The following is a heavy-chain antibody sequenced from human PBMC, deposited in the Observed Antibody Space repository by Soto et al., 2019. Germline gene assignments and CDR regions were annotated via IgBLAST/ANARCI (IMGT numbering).Heavy chain of an antibody. CDR3: ARSSGSYWWEFDY. D-gene: IGHD3-10*01. J-gene: IGHJ4*02. CDR1: GFTFSDYY. Sequence: QVQLVESGGGLGKPAGSLRLSCAASGFTFSDYYMSWIRQAPGKGLEWISYISSSGNYADYADSMKGRFSISRDNAKNSLYLQVHSLRAEDTAVYYCARSSGSYWWEFDYWGQGTLVTVSS. V-gene: IGHV3-11*06. CDR2: ISSSGNYA.